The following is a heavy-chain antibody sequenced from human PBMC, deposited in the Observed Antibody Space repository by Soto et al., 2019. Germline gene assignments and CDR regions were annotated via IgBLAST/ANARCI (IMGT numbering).Heavy chain of an antibody. CDR1: GFTFDDYA. D-gene: IGHD3-9*01. CDR3: AKALRYFDWLYFDY. J-gene: IGHJ4*02. CDR2: ISWNSGSI. V-gene: IGHV3-9*01. Sequence: EVQLVESGGGLVQPGRSPRLSCAASGFTFDDYAMHWVRQAPGKGLEWVSGISWNSGSIGYADSVKGRFTISRDNAKNSLYLQMNSLRAEDTALYYCAKALRYFDWLYFDYWGQGTLVTVSS.